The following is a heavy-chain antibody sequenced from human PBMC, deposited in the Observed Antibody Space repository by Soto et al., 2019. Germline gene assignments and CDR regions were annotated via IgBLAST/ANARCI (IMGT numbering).Heavy chain of an antibody. Sequence: GEXLNPYCKGSGSYFTSYWLGSARQMPGKGLEWMGIIYPGDSDTRYSPSFQGQVTISADKSISTAYLQWSSLKASDTAMYYCARQMSRYYYYGMDVWGQGTTVTVSS. CDR2: IYPGDSDT. CDR1: GSYFTSYW. J-gene: IGHJ6*02. CDR3: ARQMSRYYYYGMDV. V-gene: IGHV5-51*01.